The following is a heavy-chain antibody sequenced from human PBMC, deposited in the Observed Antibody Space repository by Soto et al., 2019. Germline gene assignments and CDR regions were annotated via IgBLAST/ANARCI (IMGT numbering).Heavy chain of an antibody. CDR3: GSTWRWLQLAGYDY. V-gene: IGHV3-23*01. J-gene: IGHJ4*02. CDR2: ISGSGGST. CDR1: GFTFSSYA. Sequence: LRLSCAASGFTFSSYAMSWVRQAPGKGLEWVSAISGSGGSTYYADSVKDRFTISRDNSKNTLYLQMNSLRAEDTAVYYCGSTWRWLQLAGYDYWGQGTLVTVSS. D-gene: IGHD5-12*01.